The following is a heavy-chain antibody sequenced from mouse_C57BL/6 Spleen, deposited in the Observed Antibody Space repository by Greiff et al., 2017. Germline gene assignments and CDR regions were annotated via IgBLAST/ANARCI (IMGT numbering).Heavy chain of an antibody. V-gene: IGHV1-64*01. J-gene: IGHJ1*03. CDR3: ARDYDWYFDV. CDR2: IHPNSGST. Sequence: VQLQQPGAELVKPGASVKLSCKASGYTFTSYWMHWVKQRPGQGLELIGMIHPNSGSTNYNEKFKSKATLTVDKSSSTAYMQLSSLTSADSAVYYCARDYDWYFDVWGTGTTVTVSS. CDR1: GYTFTSYW. D-gene: IGHD1-1*01.